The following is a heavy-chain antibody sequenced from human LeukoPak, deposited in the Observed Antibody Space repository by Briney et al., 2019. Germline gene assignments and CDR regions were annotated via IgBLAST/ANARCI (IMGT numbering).Heavy chain of an antibody. V-gene: IGHV1-46*01. CDR2: SNPRGGST. Sequence: ASVKVSCKASGDTFTNHYIHWVRQAPGQGLEWMGISNPRGGSTSHAQKFQGRVTMTTDTSTSTVYMEVSSLRSEDTAVYYCARVRRAPGIDYWGQGTLVTVSS. D-gene: IGHD3-10*01. CDR3: ARVRRAPGIDY. J-gene: IGHJ4*02. CDR1: GDTFTNHY.